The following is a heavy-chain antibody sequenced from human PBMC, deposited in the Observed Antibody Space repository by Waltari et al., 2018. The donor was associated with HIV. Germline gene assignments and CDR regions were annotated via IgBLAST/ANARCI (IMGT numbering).Heavy chain of an antibody. V-gene: IGHV4-39*01. CDR3: ARMGQTDDILTGHHY. CDR1: GGSIRSSSYS. J-gene: IGHJ4*02. CDR2: IYYRGST. Sequence: QLHLQESGPGLVKPSETLSLTCTVSGGSIRSSSYSWGWIRQPPEKGLEWIGSIYYRGSTYYTPSLKSRVIISVDTSKNQFSVKLSSVTAADTAVYYCARMGQTDDILTGHHYWGQGTLVTVSS. D-gene: IGHD3-9*01.